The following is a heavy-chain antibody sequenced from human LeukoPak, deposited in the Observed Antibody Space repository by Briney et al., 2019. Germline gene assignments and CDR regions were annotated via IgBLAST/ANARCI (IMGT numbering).Heavy chain of an antibody. J-gene: IGHJ5*02. CDR1: GFTFSTYG. Sequence: GGSLRLSCAASGFTFSTYGMNWVRQAPGKGLEWVSGVSPSGDITYYADSVKGRFTISRDNSKNTLYLQVNSLRAEDTAVYYCAKDDGLIMFSSWGQGTLVTVSS. CDR2: VSPSGDIT. V-gene: IGHV3-23*01. CDR3: AKDDGLIMFSS. D-gene: IGHD3-16*01.